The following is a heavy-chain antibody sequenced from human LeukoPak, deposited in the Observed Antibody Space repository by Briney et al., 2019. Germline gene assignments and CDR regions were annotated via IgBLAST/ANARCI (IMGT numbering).Heavy chain of an antibody. D-gene: IGHD3-22*01. CDR1: GGSISSGGYY. V-gene: IGHV4-30-4*01. CDR2: IYYSGST. J-gene: IGHJ4*02. Sequence: SQTLSLTCTVSGGSISSGGYYWSWIRQPPGKGLQWIGYIYYSGSTYYNPSLKSRPTISVDTSKNQFSLKLSSVTAADTAVYYCARARNYYANSGHYFDYWGQGTLVTVSS. CDR3: ARARNYYANSGHYFDY.